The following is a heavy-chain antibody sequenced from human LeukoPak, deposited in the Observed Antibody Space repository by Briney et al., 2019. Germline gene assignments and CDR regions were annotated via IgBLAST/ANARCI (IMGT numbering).Heavy chain of an antibody. D-gene: IGHD5-12*01. V-gene: IGHV1-18*01. CDR3: ATVTTQYSGYDYRFDY. Sequence: ASVKVSCKASGYTFTSYGISWVRQAPGQGPEWMGWISAYNGNTNYAQKLQGRVTMTEDTSTDTAYMELSSLRSEDTAVYYCATVTTQYSGYDYRFDYWGQGTLVTVSS. J-gene: IGHJ4*02. CDR2: ISAYNGNT. CDR1: GYTFTSYG.